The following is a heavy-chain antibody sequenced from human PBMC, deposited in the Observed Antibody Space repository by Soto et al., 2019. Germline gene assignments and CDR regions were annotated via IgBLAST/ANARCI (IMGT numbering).Heavy chain of an antibody. V-gene: IGHV1-69*13. D-gene: IGHD3-10*01. J-gene: IGHJ4*02. CDR3: ARAYYGNFDY. CDR2: IIPIFGTA. Sequence: ASVKVSCKASGGTFSSYAIGWVRQAPGRGLEWMGGIIPIFGTANYAQKFQGRVTITADESTSTAYMELSSLRSEDTAVYYCARAYYGNFDYWGQGTLVTVSS. CDR1: GGTFSSYA.